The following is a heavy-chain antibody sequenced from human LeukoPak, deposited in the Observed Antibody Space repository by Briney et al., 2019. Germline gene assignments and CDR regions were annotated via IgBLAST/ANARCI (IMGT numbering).Heavy chain of an antibody. V-gene: IGHV3-64*01. CDR1: GFTFSSYA. J-gene: IGHJ2*01. D-gene: IGHD1-26*01. CDR2: ISSNGGST. CDR3: ARETLDIGGDYGWYFDL. Sequence: GGSLRLSCAASGFTFSSYAMHWVRQAPGKGLEYVSAISSNGGSTYYANSVKGRFTISRDNSKNSLYLQMNSLRDGDTAVYYCARETLDIGGDYGWYFDLWGRGTLVTVSS.